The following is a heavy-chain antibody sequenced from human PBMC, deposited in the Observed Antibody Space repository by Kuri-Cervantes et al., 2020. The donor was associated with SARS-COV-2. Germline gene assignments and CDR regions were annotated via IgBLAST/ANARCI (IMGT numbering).Heavy chain of an antibody. CDR1: GGSISSSSYY. J-gene: IGHJ5*02. CDR2: IYYTGNT. Sequence: SETLSLTCTVSGGSISSSSYYWGWIRQPPGKGLEWIGSIYYTGNTYPNPSLESRVTISVDTSKNQFSLRLTSVTAADTALYFCARVEIVTNVRGVHNWFDPWGQGTLVTVSS. V-gene: IGHV4-39*07. CDR3: ARVEIVTNVRGVHNWFDP. D-gene: IGHD3-10*01.